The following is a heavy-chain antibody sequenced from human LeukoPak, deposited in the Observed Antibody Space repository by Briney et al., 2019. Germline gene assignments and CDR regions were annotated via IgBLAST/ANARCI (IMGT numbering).Heavy chain of an antibody. CDR1: GFIFSSYA. V-gene: IGHV3-30-3*01. CDR2: ISDDGSNT. D-gene: IGHD4/OR15-4a*01. Sequence: GRSLRLSCEATGFIFSSYAMHWARQAPGKGLEWLTVISDDGSNTYYADSVKGRFTISRDNSRNTLFLEMSSLRAEDTAIYYCALNYGANLRPPFDAWGPGTLVTVSS. CDR3: ALNYGANLRPPFDA. J-gene: IGHJ4*02.